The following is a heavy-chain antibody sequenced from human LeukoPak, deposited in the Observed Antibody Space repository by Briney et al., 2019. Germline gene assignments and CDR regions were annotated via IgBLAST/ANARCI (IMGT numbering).Heavy chain of an antibody. CDR2: IKQDGSEK. CDR3: ARGRHFGGNSLVSFDY. V-gene: IGHV3-7*01. Sequence: GGSLRLSCAAPGFTFSTYWMSWVRQVPGKGLEWVANIKQDGSEKYYVDSVKGRFTISRDNARNSLYLQMNSLRAEDTALYYCARGRHFGGNSLVSFDYWGPGTPVTVSS. CDR1: GFTFSTYW. D-gene: IGHD4-23*01. J-gene: IGHJ4*02.